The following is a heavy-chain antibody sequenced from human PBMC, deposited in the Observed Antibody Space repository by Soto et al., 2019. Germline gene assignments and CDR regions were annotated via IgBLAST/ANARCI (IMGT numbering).Heavy chain of an antibody. Sequence: PSETLSLTCTVSGGSVSSGSYYWSWIRQPPGKGLEGIGYIYYSGSTNYNPSLKSRVTISVDTSKNQFSLKLSSVTAADTAVYYCARKINDFWSGYPSYYYYGMDVWGQGTTVTVSS. J-gene: IGHJ6*02. CDR2: IYYSGST. CDR1: GGSVSSGSYY. D-gene: IGHD3-3*01. CDR3: ARKINDFWSGYPSYYYYGMDV. V-gene: IGHV4-61*01.